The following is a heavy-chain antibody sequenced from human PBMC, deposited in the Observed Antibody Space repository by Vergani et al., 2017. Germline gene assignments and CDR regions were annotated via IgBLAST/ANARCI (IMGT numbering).Heavy chain of an antibody. V-gene: IGHV3-30*18. CDR3: AKNGAITGTTRIAFDI. D-gene: IGHD1-7*01. J-gene: IGHJ3*02. CDR1: GFNFSVFG. Sequence: QVQLVESGGGVVQPGRSLRLSCVASGFNFSVFGMHWVRQTPGKGLEWVAVISSDGSNKYYGDSVKGRFTISRDNSKNTVYLQMSSLRAEDTAVYYCAKNGAITGTTRIAFDIWGQGTKVTVAS. CDR2: ISSDGSNK.